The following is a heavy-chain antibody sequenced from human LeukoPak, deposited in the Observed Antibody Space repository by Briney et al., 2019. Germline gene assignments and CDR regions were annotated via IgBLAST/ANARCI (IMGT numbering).Heavy chain of an antibody. J-gene: IGHJ4*02. V-gene: IGHV4-39*01. CDR2: IYYTGST. Sequence: SETLSLTCSASGGSIISRDHYWDWIRQPPGKGLQWIGSIYYTGSTYYNPSVESRVTISVDTSKNQFSLDLGSVTAADTAVYYCATGYLRLDYWGQGSLVTVSS. D-gene: IGHD6-13*01. CDR1: GGSIISRDHY. CDR3: ATGYLRLDY.